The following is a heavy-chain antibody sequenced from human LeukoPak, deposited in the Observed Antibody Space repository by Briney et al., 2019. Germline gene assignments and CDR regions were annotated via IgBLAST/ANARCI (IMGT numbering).Heavy chain of an antibody. CDR1: GGSISSYY. CDR2: IYYSGST. D-gene: IGHD4-17*01. V-gene: IGHV4-59*01. Sequence: SETLSLTCTVSGGSISSYYWSWIRQPPGKGLEWIGYIYYSGSTNYNPSLKSRVTISVDTSKNQFSLKLSSVTAADAAVYYCARDDDYGDYGDWYFDLWGRGTLVTVSS. J-gene: IGHJ2*01. CDR3: ARDDDYGDYGDWYFDL.